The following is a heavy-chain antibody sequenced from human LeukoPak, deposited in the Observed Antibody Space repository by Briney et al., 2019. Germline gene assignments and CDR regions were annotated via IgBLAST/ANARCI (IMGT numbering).Heavy chain of an antibody. CDR2: IYTSGST. V-gene: IGHV4-4*07. CDR3: ARVEGSGWYRYFDY. D-gene: IGHD6-19*01. J-gene: IGHJ4*02. CDR1: GGSISIYY. Sequence: KPSETLSLTCTVSGGSISIYYWSWIRQPAGKGLEWIGRIYTSGSTNYNPSLKSRVTMSVDTSKNQFSLKLSSVTAADTAVYYCARVEGSGWYRYFDYWGQGTLVTVSP.